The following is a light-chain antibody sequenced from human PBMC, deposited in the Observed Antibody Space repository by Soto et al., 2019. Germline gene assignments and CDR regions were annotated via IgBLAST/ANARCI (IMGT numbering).Light chain of an antibody. Sequence: QSVLTQPASVSGSPGQSITISCTGTSSDVGGYNYVSWYQHHPGKAPKLIIYEVSNRPSGVSNRFSGSKSRNTASLTISGLQAEDEADYYCSSNTSSTTPYVFGTGTKLTVL. CDR3: SSNTSSTTPYV. CDR1: SSDVGGYNY. V-gene: IGLV2-14*01. CDR2: EVS. J-gene: IGLJ1*01.